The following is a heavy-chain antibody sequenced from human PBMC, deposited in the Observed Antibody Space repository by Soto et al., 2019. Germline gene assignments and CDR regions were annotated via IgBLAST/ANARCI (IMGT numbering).Heavy chain of an antibody. CDR2: IYWDDDK. D-gene: IGHD3-3*01. V-gene: IGHV2-5*02. J-gene: IGHJ4*02. CDR1: GFSLTTSGVG. CDR3: AHRVLRTVFGLVTTTAIYFDY. Sequence: QITLKESGPTVVKPTETLTLTCTFSGFSLTTSGVGVGWVRQSPGKAPEWLALIYWDDDKRYSTSLKSRLTITKDTSNNQVVLTMAIVDPADTATYYCAHRVLRTVFGLVTTTAIYFDYWGQGTPVVVSS.